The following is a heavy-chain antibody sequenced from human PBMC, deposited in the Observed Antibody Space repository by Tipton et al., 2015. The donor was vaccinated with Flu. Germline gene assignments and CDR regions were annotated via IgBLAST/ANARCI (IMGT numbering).Heavy chain of an antibody. D-gene: IGHD6-19*01. Sequence: TLSLTCAVSGYSISSGYYWGWIRQPPGKGLEWIGDIYHSGSTYYNPSLKSRVTISVDTSKNQFSLKLSSVTAADTAVYYCARQERSGWFLDYWGQGTLVTVSS. J-gene: IGHJ4*02. CDR3: ARQERSGWFLDY. CDR2: IYHSGST. V-gene: IGHV4-38-2*01. CDR1: GYSISSGYY.